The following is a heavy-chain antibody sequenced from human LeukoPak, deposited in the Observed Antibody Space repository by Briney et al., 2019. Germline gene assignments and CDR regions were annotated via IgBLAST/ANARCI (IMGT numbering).Heavy chain of an antibody. CDR3: ATELAVAVFAEYFQH. J-gene: IGHJ1*01. D-gene: IGHD6-19*01. Sequence: PQASVKVSCKVSGYTLTELSMHWVRQAPGKGLEWMGGFDPEDGETIYAQKFQGRVTMTEDTSTDTAYMELSSLRSEDTAVYYCATELAVAVFAEYFQHWGQGTLVTVSS. CDR2: FDPEDGET. V-gene: IGHV1-24*01. CDR1: GYTLTELS.